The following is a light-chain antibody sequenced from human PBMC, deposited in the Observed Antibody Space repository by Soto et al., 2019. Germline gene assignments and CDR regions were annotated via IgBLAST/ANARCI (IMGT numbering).Light chain of an antibody. CDR1: QGIKNY. J-gene: IGKJ2*01. V-gene: IGKV1-17*03. CDR3: LQHNTYPHT. CDR2: TTS. Sequence: DIQMTQSPSAMSASLGDRVTITCRASQGIKNYLAWFQQKPGKDPKCLIHTTSTLQSGVPSRFSGSGSGTEFTLTISSLQPEDFATYYCLQHNTYPHTFGQGTKLEL.